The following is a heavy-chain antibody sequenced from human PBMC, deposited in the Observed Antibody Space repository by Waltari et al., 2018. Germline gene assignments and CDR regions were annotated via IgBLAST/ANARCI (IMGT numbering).Heavy chain of an antibody. D-gene: IGHD1-7*01. CDR1: GGSFSGYY. CDR3: AIWGITRTVFDY. J-gene: IGHJ4*02. CDR2: INHSGST. V-gene: IGHV4-34*01. Sequence: QVQLQQWGAGLLKPSETLSLTCAVYGGSFSGYYWSWIRQPPGKGLEWIGEINHSGSTNYNPSLKSRVTISVDTSKNQFSLKLSSVTAADTAVYYCAIWGITRTVFDYWGQGTLVTVSS.